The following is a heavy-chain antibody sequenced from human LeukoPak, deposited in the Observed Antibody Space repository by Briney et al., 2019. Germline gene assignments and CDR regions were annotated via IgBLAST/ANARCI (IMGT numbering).Heavy chain of an antibody. CDR1: GFTFSSYW. CDR3: ARDAPGRYYDSSGYYSY. Sequence: PGGSLRLSCAASGFTFSSYWMHWVRQAPGKGLVWVSRINSDGSSTSYADSVKGRFTISRDNAKNTLYLQMNSLRAEDTAVYYCARDAPGRYYDSSGYYSYWGQGTLVTVSS. V-gene: IGHV3-74*01. J-gene: IGHJ4*02. CDR2: INSDGSST. D-gene: IGHD3-22*01.